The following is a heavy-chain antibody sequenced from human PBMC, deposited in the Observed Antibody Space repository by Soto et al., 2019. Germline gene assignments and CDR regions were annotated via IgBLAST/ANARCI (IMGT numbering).Heavy chain of an antibody. J-gene: IGHJ6*02. CDR1: GFTFSSYA. CDR2: ISYDGSNK. D-gene: IGHD6-13*01. Sequence: QVQLVESGGGVVQPGRSLRPSCAASGFTFSSYAMHWVRQAPGKGLEWVAVISYDGSNKYYADSVKGRFTISRDNSKNTLYLQMNSLRAEDTAVYYCARDRVAAAVYYYYYGMDVWGQGTTVTVSS. CDR3: ARDRVAAAVYYYYYGMDV. V-gene: IGHV3-30-3*01.